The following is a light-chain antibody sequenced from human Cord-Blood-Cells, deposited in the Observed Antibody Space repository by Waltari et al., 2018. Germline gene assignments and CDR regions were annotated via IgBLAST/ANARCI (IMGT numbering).Light chain of an antibody. CDR3: CSYAGSSTYV. CDR2: EVS. J-gene: IGLJ1*01. Sequence: QSALTQPASVSGSPGQSITISCTGTSSDVGSYNLVSWYQQHPGKAPKLMIYEVSKRPSGVSTRFSGSKSGNTASLTISGLLAEDEADYYCCSYAGSSTYVFGTGTKVTVL. CDR1: SSDVGSYNL. V-gene: IGLV2-23*02.